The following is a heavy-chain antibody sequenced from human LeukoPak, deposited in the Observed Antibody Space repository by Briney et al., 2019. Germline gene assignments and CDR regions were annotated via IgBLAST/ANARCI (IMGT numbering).Heavy chain of an antibody. D-gene: IGHD6-19*01. CDR3: ARHEGLARPFDY. J-gene: IGHJ4*02. Sequence: SETLSLTCSVSGSSISNYYWSWIRQSPGKGLEWIGYICSTGSTDYNPSLKSRVTISVETSKNQFPLRLSSVTAADTAVYFCARHEGLARPFDYWGQGTLVPVSS. CDR1: GSSISNYY. V-gene: IGHV4-59*08. CDR2: ICSTGST.